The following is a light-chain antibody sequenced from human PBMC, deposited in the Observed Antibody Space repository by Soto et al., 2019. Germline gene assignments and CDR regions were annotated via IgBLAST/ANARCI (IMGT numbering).Light chain of an antibody. CDR2: GAS. V-gene: IGKV3-20*01. CDR1: QSVSSY. CDR3: QQYGRSLWT. Sequence: IVSTQTPNTLSFSPVERATVSCRASQSVSSYLAWYQQKPGQAPRLLIFGASNRATGIPDRFSGSGSGTDFTLTISRLEPEDFAVYYCQQYGRSLWTFGQVTKVDIK. J-gene: IGKJ1*01.